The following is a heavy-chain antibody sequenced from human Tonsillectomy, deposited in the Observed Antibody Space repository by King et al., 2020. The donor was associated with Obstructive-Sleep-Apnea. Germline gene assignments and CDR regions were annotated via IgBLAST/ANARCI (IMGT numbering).Heavy chain of an antibody. D-gene: IGHD3-9*01. V-gene: IGHV4-4*02. J-gene: IGHJ4*02. CDR1: GGAISSTNW. Sequence: QLQESGPGLVKPSGTLSLTCAVSGGAISSTNWWSWVRQPPGKGLEWIGVIFHSGSTNYKPSLKSRVTISVDNSKNQFSPKLSSVTAADTAVYYCARGDYDILTGYYPDYYFDYWGQGTLVTVSS. CDR2: IFHSGST. CDR3: ARGDYDILTGYYPDYYFDY.